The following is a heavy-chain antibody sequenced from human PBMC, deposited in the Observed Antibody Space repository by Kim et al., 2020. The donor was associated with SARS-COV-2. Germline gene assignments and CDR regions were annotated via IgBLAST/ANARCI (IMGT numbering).Heavy chain of an antibody. Sequence: SETLSLTCTVSGGSISSGDSYWSWIRQRPGKGLEWIGHIYHSGSPYYSPSLKSRLTISQDTSKNQFSLKLSSVTAADTAVYFCARMTAVSPLGVDHWGQGTLVTVSS. CDR1: GGSISSGDSY. D-gene: IGHD4-17*01. V-gene: IGHV4-31*03. CDR2: IYHSGSP. CDR3: ARMTAVSPLGVDH. J-gene: IGHJ4*02.